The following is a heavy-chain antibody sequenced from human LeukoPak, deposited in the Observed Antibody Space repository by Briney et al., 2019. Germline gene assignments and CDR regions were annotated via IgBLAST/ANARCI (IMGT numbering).Heavy chain of an antibody. CDR3: ARTDYYDSSDPRMVLFDY. CDR2: INPSGGST. V-gene: IGHV1-46*01. CDR1: GYTFTSYY. D-gene: IGHD3-22*01. Sequence: ASVKVSCKASGYTFTSYYMHWVRQAPGQGLEWMGLINPSGGSTSYAQKFQGRVTMTRDMSTSTVYMELSSLRSEDTAVYYCARTDYYDSSDPRMVLFDYWGQGTLVTVSS. J-gene: IGHJ4*02.